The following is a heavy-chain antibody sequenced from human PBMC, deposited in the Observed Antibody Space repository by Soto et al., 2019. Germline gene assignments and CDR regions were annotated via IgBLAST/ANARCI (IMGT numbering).Heavy chain of an antibody. Sequence: PSETLSLTCTVSGGSISSYYWSWIRQPPGKGLEWIGYIYYSGSTNYNPSLKSRVTIPVDTTKNQYSLKLSSVTAADTAVYYCARGTPRYYYDSSGYPFYYWGQGTLVTGSS. V-gene: IGHV4-59*01. CDR1: GGSISSYY. CDR3: ARGTPRYYYDSSGYPFYY. J-gene: IGHJ4*02. CDR2: IYYSGST. D-gene: IGHD3-22*01.